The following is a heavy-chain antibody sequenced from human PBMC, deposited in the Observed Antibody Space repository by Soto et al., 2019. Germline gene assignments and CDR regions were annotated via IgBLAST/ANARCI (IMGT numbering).Heavy chain of an antibody. V-gene: IGHV5-10-1*01. D-gene: IGHD3-22*01. Sequence: GESLKISCKGSGYSFTSYWIGWVRQMPGKGLEWMGRIDPSDSYTNYSPPFQGHVTISADKSISTAYLQWSSLKASDTAMYYCATTGYDGSGYYQADWFDPWGQGTLVTVSS. CDR2: IDPSDSYT. CDR3: ATTGYDGSGYYQADWFDP. J-gene: IGHJ5*02. CDR1: GYSFTSYW.